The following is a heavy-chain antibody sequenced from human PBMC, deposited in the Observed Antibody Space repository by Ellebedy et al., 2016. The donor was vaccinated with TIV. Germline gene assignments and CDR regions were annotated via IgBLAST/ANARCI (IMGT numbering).Heavy chain of an antibody. D-gene: IGHD6-13*01. CDR1: GFTFDDYA. J-gene: IGHJ4*02. CDR2: ISWNSGSI. Sequence: GGSLRLXXAASGFTFDDYAMHWVRQAPGKGLEWVSGISWNSGSIGYADSVKGRFTISRDNAKNSLYLQMNSLRAEDTALYYCAKDIRSAAGAFDYWGQGTLVTVSS. CDR3: AKDIRSAAGAFDY. V-gene: IGHV3-9*01.